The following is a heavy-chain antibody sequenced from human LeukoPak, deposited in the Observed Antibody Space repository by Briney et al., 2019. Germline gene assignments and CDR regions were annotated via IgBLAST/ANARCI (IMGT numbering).Heavy chain of an antibody. J-gene: IGHJ3*02. CDR2: IIPILGIA. Sequence: SVKVSCKASGGTFSSYAISWVRQAPGQGLEWMGRIIPILGIANYAQKFQGRVTITADKSTSTAYMELSSLRSEDMAVYYCASQDSSGYYRVLDIWGQGTMVTVSS. CDR3: ASQDSSGYYRVLDI. V-gene: IGHV1-69*04. D-gene: IGHD3-22*01. CDR1: GGTFSSYA.